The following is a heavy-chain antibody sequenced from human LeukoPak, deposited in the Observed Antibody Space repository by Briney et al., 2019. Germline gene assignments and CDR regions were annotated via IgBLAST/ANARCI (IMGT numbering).Heavy chain of an antibody. CDR3: ASHPYASGYVDY. D-gene: IGHD6-13*01. CDR1: GFTFSSYA. Sequence: GGSLRLSCAASGFTFSSYAMSWVRQAPGKGVEWGSAMSGSGGSTYYADSVKGRFTISRDNSKNTLYLQMNRLTAEDPAVYYCASHPYASGYVDYWGQGTLVTVSS. CDR2: MSGSGGST. J-gene: IGHJ4*02. V-gene: IGHV3-23*01.